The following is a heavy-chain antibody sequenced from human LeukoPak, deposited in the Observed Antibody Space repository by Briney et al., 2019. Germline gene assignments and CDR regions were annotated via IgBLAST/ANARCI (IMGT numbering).Heavy chain of an antibody. CDR3: AKTGAEEGDY. V-gene: IGHV3-30*18. CDR2: ISYDGSST. J-gene: IGHJ4*02. D-gene: IGHD1-14*01. CDR1: GFTFSTYD. Sequence: GGSLRLSCAASGFTFSTYDMHWVRQAPGKGLEWVAVISYDGSSTYYADSVKGRFTISRDNSKNTLYLQMNSLRAEDTAVYYCAKTGAEEGDYWGQGTLVTVSS.